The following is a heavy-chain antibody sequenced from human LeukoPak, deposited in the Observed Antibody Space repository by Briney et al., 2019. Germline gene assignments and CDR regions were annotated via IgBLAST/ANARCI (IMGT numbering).Heavy chain of an antibody. Sequence: PGGSLGLSCAASGFTFSSYAMSWVRQAPGKGLEWVSSIFDSGAPSYYADSVKGRFTISRDNARDTFYLQMENLRAEDSATYYCTKAVGGGRDAYDVWGQGTGVIVSS. CDR2: IFDSGAPS. V-gene: IGHV3-23*01. D-gene: IGHD3-16*01. J-gene: IGHJ3*01. CDR3: TKAVGGGRDAYDV. CDR1: GFTFSSYA.